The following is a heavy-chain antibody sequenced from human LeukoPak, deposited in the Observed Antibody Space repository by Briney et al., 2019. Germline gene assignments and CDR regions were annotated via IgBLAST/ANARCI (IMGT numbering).Heavy chain of an antibody. CDR2: ISGNGVGT. Sequence: GGSLGLSCAASGFTFSSYAMSWVRQAPGKGLEWVSLISGNGVGTYYADSVKGRFTISRDNSKNTVYLQMNSLRAEDTAVYYCAKRSGGNSGAFVYWGQGTLVTVSS. D-gene: IGHD4-23*01. J-gene: IGHJ4*02. CDR3: AKRSGGNSGAFVY. CDR1: GFTFSSYA. V-gene: IGHV3-23*01.